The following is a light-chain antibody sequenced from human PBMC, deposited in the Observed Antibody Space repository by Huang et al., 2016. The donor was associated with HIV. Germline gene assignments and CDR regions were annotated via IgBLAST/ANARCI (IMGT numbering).Light chain of an antibody. J-gene: IGKJ2*01. CDR2: WAS. V-gene: IGKV4-1*01. Sequence: DIVMTQSPDSLAVSLGERATINCKSSQSLLYNANNKNYLAWYQQKPGQPPNLLIYWASSRKSGVTDRFSGSGSETDFTLTISSLQAEDVAVYYCQQHYSSPPTFGQGTKLEIK. CDR1: QSLLYNANNKNY. CDR3: QQHYSSPPT.